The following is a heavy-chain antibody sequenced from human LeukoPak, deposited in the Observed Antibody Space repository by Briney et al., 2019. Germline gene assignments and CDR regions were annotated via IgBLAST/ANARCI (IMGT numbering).Heavy chain of an antibody. CDR1: GFTFSSYA. J-gene: IGHJ4*02. CDR2: ISGSGGST. D-gene: IGHD3-3*01. CDR3: AKVLSHDFWSGYPVLDY. V-gene: IGHV3-23*01. Sequence: GGSLRLSCAASGFTFSSYAMSWVRRAPGKGLEWVSAISGSGGSTYYADSVKGRFTISRDNSKNTLYLQMNSLRAEDTAVYYCAKVLSHDFWSGYPVLDYWGQGTLVTVSS.